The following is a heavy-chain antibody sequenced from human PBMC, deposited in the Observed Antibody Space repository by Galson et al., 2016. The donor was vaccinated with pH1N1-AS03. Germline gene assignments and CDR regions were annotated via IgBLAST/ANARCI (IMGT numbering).Heavy chain of an antibody. J-gene: IGHJ4*02. Sequence: SLRLSCAASGFTFSSSWMSWVRQAPGKGPEWVANIRQDGSDKYYVDSVRGRFTISRDNAKNSLYLQMNSLRAEDTAVYYCGKGGTNFDSWGQGTLVTVSS. D-gene: IGHD1-26*01. CDR3: GKGGTNFDS. CDR1: GFTFSSSW. V-gene: IGHV3-7*01. CDR2: IRQDGSDK.